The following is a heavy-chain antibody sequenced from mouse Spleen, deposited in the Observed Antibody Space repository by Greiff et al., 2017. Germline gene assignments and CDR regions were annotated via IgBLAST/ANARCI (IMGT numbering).Heavy chain of an antibody. V-gene: IGHV5-6-2*01. Sequence: EVKLMESGGGLVKPGGSLKLSCAASGFTFSSYAMSWVRQTPEKRLEWVAAINSNGGSTYYPDTVKDRFTISRDNAKNTLYLQMSSLRSEDTALYYCAGIYYGDYDWFAYWGQGTLVTVSA. CDR3: AGIYYGDYDWFAY. J-gene: IGHJ3*01. CDR2: INSNGGST. CDR1: GFTFSSYA. D-gene: IGHD2-13*01.